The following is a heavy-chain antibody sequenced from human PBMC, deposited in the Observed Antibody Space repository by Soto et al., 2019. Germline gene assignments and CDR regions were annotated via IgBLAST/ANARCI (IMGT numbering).Heavy chain of an antibody. CDR3: ARVIAAAADFDY. J-gene: IGHJ4*02. D-gene: IGHD6-13*01. CDR1: GYTFTSYV. CDR2: ISAYNGNT. V-gene: IGHV1-18*01. Sequence: QVQLVQSGAEVKKPGASVKVSCKASGYTFTSYVISWVRQAPGQGLEWMGWISAYNGNTNYAQKLQGRVTMTPDTSTNTAYMELRNLRSDDTAVYYCARVIAAAADFDYWGQGTLVTVSS.